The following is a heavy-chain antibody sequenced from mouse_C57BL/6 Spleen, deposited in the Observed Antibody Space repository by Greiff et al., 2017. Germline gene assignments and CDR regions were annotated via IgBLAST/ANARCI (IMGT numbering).Heavy chain of an antibody. CDR1: GYTFTGYW. Sequence: QVQLKESGAELMKPGASVKLSCKATGYTFTGYWIEWVKQRPGHGLEWIGEILPGSGSTNYNEKFKGKATFTADTSSNTAYMQLSSLTTEDSAIYYWGEGGTAQAKRLVYWGQGTLVTVSA. CDR3: GEGGTAQAKRLVY. D-gene: IGHD3-2*02. J-gene: IGHJ3*01. V-gene: IGHV1-9*01. CDR2: ILPGSGST.